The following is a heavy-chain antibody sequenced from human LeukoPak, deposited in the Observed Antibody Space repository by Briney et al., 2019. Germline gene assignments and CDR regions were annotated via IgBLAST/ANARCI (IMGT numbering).Heavy chain of an antibody. CDR3: AKDIPDYYDSSGYFDY. V-gene: IGHV3-43*02. Sequence: GGSLRLSCAASGFTFDDYAMRWVRQAPGKGLEWVSLISGDGGSTYYADSVKGRFTISRDNSKNSLYLQMNSLRTEDTALYYCAKDIPDYYDSSGYFDYWGQGTLVTVSS. CDR2: ISGDGGST. J-gene: IGHJ4*02. CDR1: GFTFDDYA. D-gene: IGHD3-22*01.